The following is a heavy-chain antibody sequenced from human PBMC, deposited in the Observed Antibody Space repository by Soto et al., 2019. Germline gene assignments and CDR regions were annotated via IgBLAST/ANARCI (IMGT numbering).Heavy chain of an antibody. V-gene: IGHV3-30-3*01. CDR1: GFTFSSYA. CDR3: ARGDIVVVVAATPVHYYYGMDV. CDR2: ISYDGSNK. Sequence: QVQLVESGGGVVQPGRSLRLSCAASGFTFSSYAMHWVRQAPGKGLEWVAVISYDGSNKYYADSVKGRFTISRDNSKNTLYLQMNSLRAEDTAVYYCARGDIVVVVAATPVHYYYGMDVWGLGTTVTVSS. D-gene: IGHD2-15*01. J-gene: IGHJ6*02.